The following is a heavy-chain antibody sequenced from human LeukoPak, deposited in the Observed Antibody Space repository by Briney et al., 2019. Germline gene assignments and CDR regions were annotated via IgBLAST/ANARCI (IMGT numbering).Heavy chain of an antibody. Sequence: SETLSLTCTVSGGSISSYYWSWIRQPAGKGLEWIGRIYTSGSTTYNPSLKSRVTMSVDTSKNQFSLKLSSVTAADTAVYYCARDPGVIAAAPNWFDPWGQGTLVTVSS. D-gene: IGHD6-13*01. CDR2: IYTSGST. J-gene: IGHJ5*02. V-gene: IGHV4-4*07. CDR3: ARDPGVIAAAPNWFDP. CDR1: GGSISSYY.